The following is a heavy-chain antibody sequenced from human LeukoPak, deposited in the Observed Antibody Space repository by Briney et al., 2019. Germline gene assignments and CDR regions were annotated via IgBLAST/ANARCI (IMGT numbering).Heavy chain of an antibody. CDR3: ARLPRDGYNFREY. CDR2: IYPSDSDT. CDR1: GYIFTSYW. D-gene: IGHD5-24*01. V-gene: IGHV5-51*01. J-gene: IGHJ4*02. Sequence: GESLKISCEGSGYIFTSYWVGWVRQMPRKGLEWMGIIYPSDSDTKYSPSFQGQVTISADKSISAACLQWSSLKASDTAMYYCARLPRDGYNFREYWGQGTLVTVSS.